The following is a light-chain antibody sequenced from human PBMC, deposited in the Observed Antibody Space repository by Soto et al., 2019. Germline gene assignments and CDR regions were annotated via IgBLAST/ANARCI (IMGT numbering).Light chain of an antibody. Sequence: EIVLTQSPGTLSLSPGERATLSCRTSQGVSSSYLAWYQQKRGQAPRLLMYGASSRATGIPDRFSGSGSGIDFTLTISRLELEDFAVFYCQQYGSSPWTFGQGTKVDNK. CDR3: QQYGSSPWT. CDR2: GAS. J-gene: IGKJ1*01. CDR1: QGVSSSY. V-gene: IGKV3-20*01.